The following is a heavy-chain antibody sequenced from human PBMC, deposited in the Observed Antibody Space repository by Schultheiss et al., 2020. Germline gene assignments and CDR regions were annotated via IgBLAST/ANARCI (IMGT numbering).Heavy chain of an antibody. J-gene: IGHJ1*01. Sequence: GGSLRLSCAASGFTFSSYSMNWVRQAPGKGLEWVSAISGSGGSTYYADSVKGRFTISRDNSKNTLYLQMNSLRAEDTAVYYCAKDRGDSSSWYVGYFQHWGQSTLVTVSS. CDR1: GFTFSSYS. CDR3: AKDRGDSSSWYVGYFQH. D-gene: IGHD6-13*01. V-gene: IGHV3-23*01. CDR2: ISGSGGST.